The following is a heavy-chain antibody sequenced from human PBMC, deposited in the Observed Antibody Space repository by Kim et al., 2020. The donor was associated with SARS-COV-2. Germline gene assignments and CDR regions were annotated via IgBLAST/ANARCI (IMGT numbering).Heavy chain of an antibody. Sequence: KGRLTISRDNAKNSLYLQMNSLGDEDTAVYYCARDLDYDFWSGYAKTFDYWGQGTLVTVSS. CDR3: ARDLDYDFWSGYAKTFDY. V-gene: IGHV3-48*02. J-gene: IGHJ4*02. D-gene: IGHD3-3*01.